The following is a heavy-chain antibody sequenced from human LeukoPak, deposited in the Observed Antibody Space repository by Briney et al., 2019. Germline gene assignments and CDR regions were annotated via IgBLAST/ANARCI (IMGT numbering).Heavy chain of an antibody. Sequence: ASVKVSCKASGYTFTGYYMHWVRQAPGQVLEWMGWINPNSGGTNYAQKFQGRVTMTRDTSISTAYMELSRLRSDDTAVYYCARVAPSHITMIVVDIFDYWGQGTLVTVSS. CDR3: ARVAPSHITMIVVDIFDY. V-gene: IGHV1-2*02. J-gene: IGHJ4*02. D-gene: IGHD3-22*01. CDR2: INPNSGGT. CDR1: GYTFTGYY.